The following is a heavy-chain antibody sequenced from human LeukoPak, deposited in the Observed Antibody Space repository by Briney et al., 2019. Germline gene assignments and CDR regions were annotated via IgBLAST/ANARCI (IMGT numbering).Heavy chain of an antibody. CDR3: ARHGWYYSDY. J-gene: IGHJ4*02. CDR1: TGSISSYQ. V-gene: IGHV4-59*08. Sequence: SETLSLTCSVFTGSISSYQWSWIRQPPGKALEWIGYVHYSGSTNYNPSLKSRVSMSVDTSKNQFSLKLISVTAADTAVYYCARHGWYYSDYWGQGTLVTVSS. CDR2: VHYSGST. D-gene: IGHD6-19*01.